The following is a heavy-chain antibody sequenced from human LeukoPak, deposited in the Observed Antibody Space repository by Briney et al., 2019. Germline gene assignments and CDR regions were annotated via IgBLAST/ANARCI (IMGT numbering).Heavy chain of an antibody. CDR3: AKDQEYSYGLGPPYYFDY. J-gene: IGHJ4*02. Sequence: GGSLRLSCAASGFTFSSYGMHWVRQAPGKGLEWVAFIRYDGSNKYYADSVKGRFTISRDNSKNTLYLQMNSLRAEDTAVYYCAKDQEYSYGLGPPYYFDYWGQGTLVTVSS. CDR2: IRYDGSNK. V-gene: IGHV3-30*02. CDR1: GFTFSSYG. D-gene: IGHD5-18*01.